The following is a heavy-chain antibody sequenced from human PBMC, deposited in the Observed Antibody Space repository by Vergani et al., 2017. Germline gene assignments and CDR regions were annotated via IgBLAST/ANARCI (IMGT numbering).Heavy chain of an antibody. CDR2: ISAYNGNT. CDR1: GYTFTSYG. J-gene: IGHJ6*02. Sequence: QVQLVQSGAEVKKPGASVKVSCKASGYTFTSYGISWVRQAPGQGLEWMGWISAYNGNTNYAQKLQGRVTMTTDTSTSTAYMELRSLRSDDTAVYYCAGDLEVWSTHYYYGMDVWGQGTTVTVSS. D-gene: IGHD2-8*02. V-gene: IGHV1-18*01. CDR3: AGDLEVWSTHYYYGMDV.